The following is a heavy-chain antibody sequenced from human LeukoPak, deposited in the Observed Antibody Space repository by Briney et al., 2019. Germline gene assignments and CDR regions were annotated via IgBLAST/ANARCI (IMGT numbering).Heavy chain of an antibody. CDR3: ARDLGSSGWNVPDY. Sequence: ASVKVSCKASGGTFSSYAISWVRQAPGQGLEWMGGIIPIFGTANYAQKLQGRVTMTTDTSTSTAYMELRSLRSDDTAVYYCARDLGSSGWNVPDYWGQGTLVTVSS. CDR2: IIPIFGTA. CDR1: GGTFSSYA. D-gene: IGHD6-19*01. J-gene: IGHJ4*02. V-gene: IGHV1-69*05.